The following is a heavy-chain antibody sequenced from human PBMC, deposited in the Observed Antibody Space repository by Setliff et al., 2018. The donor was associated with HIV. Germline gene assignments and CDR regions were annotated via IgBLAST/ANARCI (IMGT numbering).Heavy chain of an antibody. CDR3: ARGGGGARRVIGS. Sequence: PGGSLRLSCAASGFTFTSFWRSWVRQAPGKGLEWVANINEDGTEKYYVDSVRRRSTIARDNAKNSLYLQMSSLRAEDTAVYYCARGGGGARRVIGSWGKGALVTVSS. D-gene: IGHD6-6*01. CDR1: GFTFTSFW. J-gene: IGHJ4*02. V-gene: IGHV3-7*03. CDR2: INEDGTEK.